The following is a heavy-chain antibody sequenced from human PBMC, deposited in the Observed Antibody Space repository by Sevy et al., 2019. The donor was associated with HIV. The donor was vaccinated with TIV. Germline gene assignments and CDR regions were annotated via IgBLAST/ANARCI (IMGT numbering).Heavy chain of an antibody. Sequence: SETLSLTCTVHGEPFSGYYWSWIRQPPGKGLEWIGEINHSGITHYNPSLKSRVTLSVDTSKNHFSPKLSSVTAADTAVYYCVRQDLATAAPRPYWGQGSLVTVSS. J-gene: IGHJ4*02. CDR1: GEPFSGYY. V-gene: IGHV4-34*01. CDR2: INHSGIT. CDR3: VRQDLATAAPRPY. D-gene: IGHD6-6*01.